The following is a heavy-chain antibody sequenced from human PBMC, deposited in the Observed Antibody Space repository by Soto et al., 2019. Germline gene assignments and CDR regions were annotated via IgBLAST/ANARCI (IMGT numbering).Heavy chain of an antibody. CDR1: GYSFTSYW. D-gene: IGHD2-2*01. Sequence: GASLKISCKGSGYSFTSYWIGRVRQMPGKGLEWMEIIYPGDSDTRYSPSFQGQVTISADKSISTAYLQWSSLKASDTAMYYCARQAYCSSTSCYNWFDPWGQGTLVTVSS. CDR3: ARQAYCSSTSCYNWFDP. V-gene: IGHV5-51*01. J-gene: IGHJ5*02. CDR2: IYPGDSDT.